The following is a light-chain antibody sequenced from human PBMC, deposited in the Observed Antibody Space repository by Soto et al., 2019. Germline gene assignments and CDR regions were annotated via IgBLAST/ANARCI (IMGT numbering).Light chain of an antibody. CDR3: MQGLQSPST. Sequence: DIVMTQSPLSLPVTPGEPASISCRSSQSLLHSNGYNYLDWYLQKPGQSPQLLISWGSIRASGVPDRFSGSGSGTYFTLKINRVEAEDVGVYFCMQGLQSPSTFRQGTKVEIK. J-gene: IGKJ1*01. CDR1: QSLLHSNGYNY. CDR2: WGS. V-gene: IGKV2-28*01.